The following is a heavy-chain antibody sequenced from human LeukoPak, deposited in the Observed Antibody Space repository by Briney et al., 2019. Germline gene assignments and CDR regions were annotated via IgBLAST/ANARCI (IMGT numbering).Heavy chain of an antibody. CDR2: ISYDGSNK. CDR3: VKFVRYYFDY. J-gene: IGHJ4*02. CDR1: GFTFSSYG. D-gene: IGHD3-10*02. V-gene: IGHV3-30*18. Sequence: PGGSLRLSCAASGFTFSSYGMHWVRQAPGKGLEWVAVISYDGSNKYYADSVKGRFTISRDNSKNTLYLQMNSLRAEGTAVYYCVKFVRYYFDYWGQGTLVTVSS.